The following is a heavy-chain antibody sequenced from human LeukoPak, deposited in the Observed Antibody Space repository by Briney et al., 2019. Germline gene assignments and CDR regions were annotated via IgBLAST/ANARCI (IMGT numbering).Heavy chain of an antibody. Sequence: SVKVSCKPSGGTINDYAVCWVRQAPGQGLEWMARIIPLFGTVNYAQNFQDRLTLSADKSTNTAHMELSSLRFDDTAIYYCATPPPGYSFSNHYYYMDAWGRGTTVTVSS. CDR1: GGTINDYA. CDR2: IIPLFGTV. D-gene: IGHD1-1*01. V-gene: IGHV1-69*06. J-gene: IGHJ6*03. CDR3: ATPPPGYSFSNHYYYMDA.